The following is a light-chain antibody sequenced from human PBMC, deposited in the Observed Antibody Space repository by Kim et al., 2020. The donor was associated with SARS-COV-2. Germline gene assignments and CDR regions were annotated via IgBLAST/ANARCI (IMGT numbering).Light chain of an antibody. CDR3: QQFHNWPLYS. CDR2: GAS. Sequence: VSPRERATLSCRASQSLSSNLAWYQQKPGQAPRLLIYGASTRAPGIPARFSGSGSGTEFTLTISSLQSEDFAVYYCQQFHNWPLYSFGQGTKLEI. V-gene: IGKV3-15*01. CDR1: QSLSSN. J-gene: IGKJ2*03.